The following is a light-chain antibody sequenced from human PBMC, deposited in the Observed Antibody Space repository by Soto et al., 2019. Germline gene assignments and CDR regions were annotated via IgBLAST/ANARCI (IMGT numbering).Light chain of an antibody. V-gene: IGLV2-14*01. J-gene: IGLJ1*01. CDR3: NSYTSSTSLPYV. CDR1: SNDIGGYNY. Sequence: QSALTQPASVSGSPGQLITISCTGTSNDIGGYNYVSWYQQHPGKAPKLLIFEVRSRPSGVSNRFSGSKSGNTASLTISALQPEDEADYFCNSYTSSTSLPYVFGTGTKVTVL. CDR2: EVR.